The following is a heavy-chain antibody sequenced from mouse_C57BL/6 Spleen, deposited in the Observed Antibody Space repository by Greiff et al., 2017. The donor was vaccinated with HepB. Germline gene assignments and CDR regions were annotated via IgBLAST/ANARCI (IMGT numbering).Heavy chain of an antibody. J-gene: IGHJ1*03. CDR2: INPNNGGT. Sequence: EVQLQQSGPELVKPGASVKISCKASGYTFTDYYMNWVKQSHGKSLEWIGDINPNNGGTSYNQKFKGTATLTVDKSSSTAYMELRSLTSEDSAVYYCARAPLITTVVAPGYFDVWGTGTTVTVSS. CDR3: ARAPLITTVVAPGYFDV. V-gene: IGHV1-26*01. D-gene: IGHD1-1*01. CDR1: GYTFTDYY.